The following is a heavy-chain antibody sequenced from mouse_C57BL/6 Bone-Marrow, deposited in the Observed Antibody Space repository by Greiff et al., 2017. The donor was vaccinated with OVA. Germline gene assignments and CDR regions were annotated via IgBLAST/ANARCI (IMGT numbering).Heavy chain of an antibody. D-gene: IGHD1-1*01. J-gene: IGHJ4*01. CDR3: AATVVATDYAMDY. V-gene: IGHV1-82*01. Sequence: QVQLQQSGPELVKPGASVKISCKASGYAFSSSWMNWVKQRPGQGLEWIGRIYPGDGDTNYNGKFKGKATLTADKSSSTAYMQLSSLTSEDSAVYFCAATVVATDYAMDYWGQGTSVTVSS. CDR2: IYPGDGDT. CDR1: GYAFSSSW.